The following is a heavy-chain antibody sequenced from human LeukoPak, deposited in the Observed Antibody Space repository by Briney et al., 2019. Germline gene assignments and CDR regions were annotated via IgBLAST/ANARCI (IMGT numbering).Heavy chain of an antibody. CDR3: ARDGCSSTTNCDENNWFDP. D-gene: IGHD2/OR15-2a*01. CDR2: INPSGGST. J-gene: IGHJ5*02. CDR1: GYTFSDYY. V-gene: IGHV1-46*01. Sequence: ASVKVSCKASGYTFSDYYMHWVRQAPGQGLEWMGVINPSGGSTRYAQKFQGRVTMTRDMSTSTVDMELSSLRSEDTAVYYCARDGCSSTTNCDENNWFDPWGQRTLVIVSS.